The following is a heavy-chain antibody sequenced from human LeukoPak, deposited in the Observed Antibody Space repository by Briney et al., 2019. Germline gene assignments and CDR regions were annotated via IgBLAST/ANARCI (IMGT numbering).Heavy chain of an antibody. D-gene: IGHD3-22*01. CDR3: ARESGYYRHFDY. CDR1: GYTFTIYY. V-gene: IGHV1-46*01. CDR2: IIPSGGST. J-gene: IGHJ4*02. Sequence: ASVKVSCKASGYTFTIYYMHWVRQAPGQGLEWMGIIIPSGGSTTYAQKFQGRVTMTRDMSTSTVYMELSSLRSEDTAVYHCARESGYYRHFDYWGQGTLVTVSS.